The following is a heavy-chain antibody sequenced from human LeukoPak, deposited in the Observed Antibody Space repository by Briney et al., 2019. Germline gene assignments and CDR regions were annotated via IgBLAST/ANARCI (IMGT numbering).Heavy chain of an antibody. CDR3: ARGPSRALHDAFDI. V-gene: IGHV3-66*01. CDR1: GFTVSSNY. Sequence: PGGSLRLSCAASGFTVSSNYMSWVRQAPGKGLEWVSVIYSGGSTYYADSVKGRFTISRDNSKNTLYLQMNSLRAEDTAVYYCARGPSRALHDAFDIWGQGTMVTVSS. CDR2: IYSGGST. J-gene: IGHJ3*02. D-gene: IGHD4-11*01.